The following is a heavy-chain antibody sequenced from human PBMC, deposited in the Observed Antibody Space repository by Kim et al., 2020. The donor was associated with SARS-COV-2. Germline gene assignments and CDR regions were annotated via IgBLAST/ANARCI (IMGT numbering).Heavy chain of an antibody. CDR2: INPNSGGT. CDR3: TSLGYYDSSGDTPMDV. V-gene: IGHV1-2*06. J-gene: IGHJ6*02. Sequence: ASVKVSCKASGYTFTGYYMHWVRQAPGQGLEWMGRINPNSGGTNYAQKFQGRVTMTRDTSISTAYMELSRLRSDDTAVYYCTSLGYYDSSGDTPMDVWGQGTTVTVSS. D-gene: IGHD3-22*01. CDR1: GYTFTGYY.